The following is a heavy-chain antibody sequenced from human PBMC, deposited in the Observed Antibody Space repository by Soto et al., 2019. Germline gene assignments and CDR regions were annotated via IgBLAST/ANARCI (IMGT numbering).Heavy chain of an antibody. CDR3: ERPVSLYGHFVPVDF. CDR2: ISYDGSNE. Sequence: QVQLVESGGGVVQPGRSLRLSCAASGFTFSRYAMHWVRQAPGKGLEWVAVISYDGSNEYYADSVKGRFTISRDNSKDTLYLKMNSLRTEDKAVYYCERPVSLYGHFVPVDFWGQGTLVTVSS. D-gene: IGHD4-17*01. J-gene: IGHJ4*02. CDR1: GFTFSRYA. V-gene: IGHV3-30-3*01.